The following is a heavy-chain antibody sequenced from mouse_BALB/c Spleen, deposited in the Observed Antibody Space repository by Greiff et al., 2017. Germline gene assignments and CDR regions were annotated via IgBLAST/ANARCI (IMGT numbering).Heavy chain of an antibody. Sequence: VQLQQSGAELVRSGASVKLSCTASGFNIKDYYMHWVKQRPEQGLEWIGWIDPENGDTEYAPKFQGKATMTADTSSNTAYLQLSSLTSEDTAVYFCAPHYYGYPGWFAYWGQGTLVTVSA. D-gene: IGHD1-2*01. CDR3: APHYYGYPGWFAY. CDR1: GFNIKDYY. V-gene: IGHV14-4*02. J-gene: IGHJ3*01. CDR2: IDPENGDT.